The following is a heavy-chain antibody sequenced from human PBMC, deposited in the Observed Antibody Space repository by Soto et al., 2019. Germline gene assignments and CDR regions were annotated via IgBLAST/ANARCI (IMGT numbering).Heavy chain of an antibody. D-gene: IGHD2-8*01. V-gene: IGHV3-30-3*01. Sequence: LRPSCAASGFTFSSYAMHWVRQAPGRGLEGVAVISYDGSNKYYADSVKGRFTISRDNSKNTLYLQMNSLRAEDTAVYYCARGPLMVYVNWFDPWGQGTLVTVSS. CDR1: GFTFSSYA. CDR3: ARGPLMVYVNWFDP. CDR2: ISYDGSNK. J-gene: IGHJ5*02.